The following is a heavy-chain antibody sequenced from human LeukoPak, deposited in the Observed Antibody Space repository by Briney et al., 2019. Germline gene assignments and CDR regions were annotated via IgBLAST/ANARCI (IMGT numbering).Heavy chain of an antibody. CDR3: ARDRLSLYYFGY. V-gene: IGHV4-59*01. D-gene: IGHD2/OR15-2a*01. CDR1: GGSISSYY. Sequence: KPSETLSLTCTVSGGSISSYYWSWIRQPPGKGLEWIGYIYYSGSTNYNPSLKSRVTISVDTSKNQFSLKLSSVTAADTAVYYCARDRLSLYYFGYWGQGTLVTVSS. CDR2: IYYSGST. J-gene: IGHJ4*02.